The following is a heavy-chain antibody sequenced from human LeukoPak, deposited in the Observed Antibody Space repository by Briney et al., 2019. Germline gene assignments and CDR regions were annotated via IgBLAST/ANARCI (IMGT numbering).Heavy chain of an antibody. Sequence: GGSLRLSCAASGFTFSSYGMHWVRQASGKGLEWVGRIRSKVNNYATAYAASVKGRFTISRDDSKNTAYLQMNSLKTEDTAVYYCITRYQLSGNYYEYWGQGTLVTVSS. CDR3: ITRYQLSGNYYEY. D-gene: IGHD1-26*01. J-gene: IGHJ4*02. CDR1: GFTFSSYG. CDR2: IRSKVNNYAT. V-gene: IGHV3-73*01.